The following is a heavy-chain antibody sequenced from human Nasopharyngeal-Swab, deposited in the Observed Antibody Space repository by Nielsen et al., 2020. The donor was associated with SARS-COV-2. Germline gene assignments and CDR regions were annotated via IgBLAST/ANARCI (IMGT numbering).Heavy chain of an antibody. Sequence: GESLKISCAASGFTFSNHAMGWVRQTPGKGLEWVSVISDHGADKYYADSVKGRFTISRDNSKNTLYLQMNSLRAEDTAVYYCARDADDYGDYEDVFDIWGQGTMVTVSS. D-gene: IGHD4-17*01. V-gene: IGHV3-23*01. CDR1: GFTFSNHA. CDR2: ISDHGADK. CDR3: ARDADDYGDYEDVFDI. J-gene: IGHJ3*02.